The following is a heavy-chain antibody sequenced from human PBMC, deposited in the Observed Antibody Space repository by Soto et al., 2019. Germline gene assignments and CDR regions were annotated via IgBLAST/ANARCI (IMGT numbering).Heavy chain of an antibody. D-gene: IGHD4-17*01. V-gene: IGHV3-23*01. Sequence: EVQLLESGGGLVQPGESLRLSCAASGFIFSDYVIAWVRQTPGKGLEWVSKISGSGDDTEYAASVKGRFSISRDNSKNTLYLQMNSLRAEDTAVYSCAQLDYGDLCDYWGRGTLVTVSS. J-gene: IGHJ4*02. CDR1: GFIFSDYV. CDR3: AQLDYGDLCDY. CDR2: ISGSGDDT.